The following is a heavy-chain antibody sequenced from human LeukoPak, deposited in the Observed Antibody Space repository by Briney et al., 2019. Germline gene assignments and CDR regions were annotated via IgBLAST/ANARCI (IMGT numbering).Heavy chain of an antibody. CDR1: GFTFNSYA. J-gene: IGHJ4*02. CDR3: ARTPASFDY. Sequence: GGSLRLFCAASGFTFNSYAMSWVRQAPGKGLEWVSAISGSGGSTYYADSVKGRITISRDNSKNTLYLQMNSLRAEDTAVYYCARTPASFDYWGQGTLVTVSS. V-gene: IGHV3-23*01. CDR2: ISGSGGST.